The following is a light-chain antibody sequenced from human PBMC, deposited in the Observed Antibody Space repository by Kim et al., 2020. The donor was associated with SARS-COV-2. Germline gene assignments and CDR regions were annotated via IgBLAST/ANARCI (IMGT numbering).Light chain of an antibody. CDR2: DNN. V-gene: IGLV1-51*01. Sequence: GQKVTCSCSGSSSNIGKNYVSWYQQLPGTAPKLLIYDNNKRPSGIPDRFFGSKSGTSATLGITGLQTGDEADYYCGAWDSSLSAVIFGGGTQLTVL. CDR3: GAWDSSLSAVI. J-gene: IGLJ2*01. CDR1: SSNIGKNY.